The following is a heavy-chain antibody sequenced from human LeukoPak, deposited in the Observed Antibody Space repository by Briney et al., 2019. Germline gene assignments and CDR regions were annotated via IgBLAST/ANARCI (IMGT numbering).Heavy chain of an antibody. Sequence: ASVKVSCKASGYTFSSYAMNWVRQVPGQGLEWMGWINTNTGNPTYAQAFTGRFVFSLDTSVSTAYLQISSLKAEDTAVYYCARKHILTLSPIDPWGQGTLVTVSS. V-gene: IGHV7-4-1*02. J-gene: IGHJ5*02. D-gene: IGHD3-9*01. CDR3: ARKHILTLSPIDP. CDR1: GYTFSSYA. CDR2: INTNTGNP.